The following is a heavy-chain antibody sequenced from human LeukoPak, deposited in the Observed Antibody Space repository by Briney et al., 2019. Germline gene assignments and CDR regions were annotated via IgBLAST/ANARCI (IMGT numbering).Heavy chain of an antibody. CDR3: ARDFDSSHYFDY. V-gene: IGHV4-34*01. Sequence: PSETLSLTCAVYGGSFSGYYWSWIRQPPGKGLEWIGEINHSGSTNYNPSLKSRVTISVDTSKNQFSLKLSSVTAADTAVNYCARDFDSSHYFDYWGQGTLVTVSS. J-gene: IGHJ4*02. CDR2: INHSGST. CDR1: GGSFSGYY. D-gene: IGHD3-22*01.